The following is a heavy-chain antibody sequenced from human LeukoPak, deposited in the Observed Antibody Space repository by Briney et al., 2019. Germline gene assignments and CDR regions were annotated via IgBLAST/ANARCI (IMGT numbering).Heavy chain of an antibody. Sequence: GASVKVSCKASGYLFTNYGSSWVRQAPGQGLEWVGWVSGYNDNAHYAQKLQGRVTMTRETSTSTVYMELRSLSSDDTAIYYCARDGNDVMDYWGQGTQVTVSS. J-gene: IGHJ4*02. CDR3: ARDGNDVMDY. CDR2: VSGYNDNA. V-gene: IGHV1-18*01. CDR1: GYLFTNYG. D-gene: IGHD1-1*01.